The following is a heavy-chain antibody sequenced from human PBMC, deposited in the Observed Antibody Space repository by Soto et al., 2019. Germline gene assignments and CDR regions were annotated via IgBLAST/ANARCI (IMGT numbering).Heavy chain of an antibody. CDR2: IWSDGSDE. D-gene: IGHD3-16*02. J-gene: IGHJ4*02. CDR3: VRSNRFASPSGWGGGFDF. Sequence: QVQLVESGGGVVQPARSLRLSCAASGFNFSDSGMHWVRQAPGKGLEWVAVIWSDGSDEDYADSVKGRFSISRDNSERKLYLQINRLRAEDRAVYYCVRSNRFASPSGWGGGFDFWGQGTLVTVSA. V-gene: IGHV3-33*03. CDR1: GFNFSDSG.